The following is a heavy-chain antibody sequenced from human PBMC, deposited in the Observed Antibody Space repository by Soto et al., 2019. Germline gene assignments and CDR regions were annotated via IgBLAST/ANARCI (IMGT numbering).Heavy chain of an antibody. D-gene: IGHD2-21*02. CDR2: ISYDGSNK. V-gene: IGHV3-30-3*01. Sequence: QVQLVESGGGVVQPGRSLRLSCAASGFTFSSYAMHWVRQAPGKGLEWVAVISYDGSNKYYADSVKGRFTISRDNSKNTLYLQMHSLRAEDTAVYYCARDLVVVTAIDYWGQGTLVTVSS. J-gene: IGHJ4*02. CDR3: ARDLVVVTAIDY. CDR1: GFTFSSYA.